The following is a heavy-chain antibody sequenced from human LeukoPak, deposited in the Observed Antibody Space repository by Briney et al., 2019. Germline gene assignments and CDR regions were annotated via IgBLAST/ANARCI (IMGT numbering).Heavy chain of an antibody. V-gene: IGHV3-74*01. J-gene: IGHJ4*02. D-gene: IGHD6-13*01. CDR3: GRGEAGAIDY. Sequence: PGGSLRLSCAASGFTLRSYWMHWVRQAPGKGLVWVSRINSDGSGTSYADSVKGRFTISRDNAKNTLYLQMNSLRVEDTAVYYCGRGEAGAIDYWGQGTLVTVSS. CDR1: GFTLRSYW. CDR2: INSDGSGT.